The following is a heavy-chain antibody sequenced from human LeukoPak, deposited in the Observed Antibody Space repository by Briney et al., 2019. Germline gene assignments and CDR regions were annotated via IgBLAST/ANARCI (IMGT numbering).Heavy chain of an antibody. Sequence: SQTLSLTCTVSCGSISSGGYYWSWIRQHPGKGLEWIGYIYYSGSTYYNPSLKSRVTISVDTSKNQFSLKLSSVTAADTAVYYCARARDYYDSSGYPFGVNAFDIWGQGTMVTVSS. CDR3: ARARDYYDSSGYPFGVNAFDI. J-gene: IGHJ3*02. V-gene: IGHV4-31*03. CDR1: CGSISSGGYY. D-gene: IGHD3-22*01. CDR2: IYYSGST.